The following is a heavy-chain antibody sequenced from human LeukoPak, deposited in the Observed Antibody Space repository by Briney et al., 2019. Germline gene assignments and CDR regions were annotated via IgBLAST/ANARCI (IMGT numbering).Heavy chain of an antibody. J-gene: IGHJ3*01. CDR2: ISGSGSST. D-gene: IGHD3-16*01. CDR1: GFTFSSYA. CDR3: AREGGLVLDDAFDV. V-gene: IGHV3-23*01. Sequence: PGRSLRLSCAASGFTFSSYAMSWVRQAPGKGLEWVSVISGSGSSTSYADSVKGRLTISRDNSKNSLYLQMNSLRAEDTALYHCAREGGLVLDDAFDVWGQGTMVTVSS.